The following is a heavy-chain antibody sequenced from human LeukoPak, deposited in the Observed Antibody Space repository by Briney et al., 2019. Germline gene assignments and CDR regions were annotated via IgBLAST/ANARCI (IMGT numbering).Heavy chain of an antibody. D-gene: IGHD6-13*01. Sequence: SETLSLTCTVSGGSISSYYWSWIRQPPGKGLEWIGYIYYSGSTNYNPSLKSRVTISVDTSKNQFSPKLSSVTAADTAVYYCARGIAAAAANWFDPWGQGTLVTVSS. J-gene: IGHJ5*02. CDR2: IYYSGST. CDR3: ARGIAAAAANWFDP. CDR1: GGSISSYY. V-gene: IGHV4-59*01.